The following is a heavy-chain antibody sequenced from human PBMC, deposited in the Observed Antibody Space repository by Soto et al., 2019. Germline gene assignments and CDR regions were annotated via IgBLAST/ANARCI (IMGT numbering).Heavy chain of an antibody. CDR3: VREGRGSFDF. CDR1: GGTFSSYA. D-gene: IGHD5-12*01. J-gene: IGHJ3*01. V-gene: IGHV3-23*01. CDR2: IGGRGNSA. Sequence: ASVKVSCKASGGTFSSYAMSWVRQAPGKGLEWVSAIGGRGNSAYYADSVQGRFTISRDNSKNTLSLQMSSLTADDTAIYYCVREGRGSFDFWGRGTMVTVSS.